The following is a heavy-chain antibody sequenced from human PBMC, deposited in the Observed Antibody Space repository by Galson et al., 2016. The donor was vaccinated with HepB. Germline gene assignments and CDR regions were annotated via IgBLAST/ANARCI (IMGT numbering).Heavy chain of an antibody. CDR3: ARDGNHGYDMDY. D-gene: IGHD1-14*01. Sequence: SLRLSCAASGFTFSGYNMDWVRQAPGKGLEWVSYISSGSSAIYYADSVKGRFTISIDNAKNSLYQQMNSLRDEDTAIYFCARDGNHGYDMDYWGQGTLVTVSS. J-gene: IGHJ4*02. CDR1: GFTFSGYN. V-gene: IGHV3-48*02. CDR2: ISSGSSAI.